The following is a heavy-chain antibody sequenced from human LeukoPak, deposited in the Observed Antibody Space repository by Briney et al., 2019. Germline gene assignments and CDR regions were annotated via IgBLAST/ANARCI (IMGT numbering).Heavy chain of an antibody. D-gene: IGHD6-13*01. V-gene: IGHV4-39*01. CDR3: ARHNPYSSSWYHTTRGDY. CDR1: GGSISSSSYY. Sequence: SSETLSLTRTVSGGSISSSSYYWGWIRQPPGKGLEWIGSIYYSGSTYYNPSLKSRVTISVDTSKNQFSLKLSSVTAADTAVYYCARHNPYSSSWYHTTRGDYWGQGTLVTVSS. CDR2: IYYSGST. J-gene: IGHJ4*02.